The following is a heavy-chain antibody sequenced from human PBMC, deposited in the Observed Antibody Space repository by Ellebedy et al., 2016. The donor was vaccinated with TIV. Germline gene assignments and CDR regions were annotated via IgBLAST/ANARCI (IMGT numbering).Heavy chain of an antibody. CDR1: GFTFSNYN. CDR3: SRGWSTPDS. D-gene: IGHD2-15*01. V-gene: IGHV3-21*06. J-gene: IGHJ4*02. Sequence: PGGSLRLSCVASGFTFSNYNMNWVRQSPGKGLEWMSSIRRTGSDKYYAESVKGRFTISRDNAQDTLFLQMNSLRAEDPAVYFCSRGWSTPDSWGQGTLVSVSS. CDR2: IRRTGSDK.